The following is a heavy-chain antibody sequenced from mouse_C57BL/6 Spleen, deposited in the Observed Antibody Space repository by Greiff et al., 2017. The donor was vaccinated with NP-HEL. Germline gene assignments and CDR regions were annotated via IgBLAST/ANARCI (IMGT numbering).Heavy chain of an antibody. V-gene: IGHV1-81*01. D-gene: IGHD2-3*01. CDR1: GYTFTSYG. CDR2: IYPRSGNT. Sequence: QVQLKESGAELARPGASVKLSCKASGYTFTSYGISWVKQRTGQGLEWIGEIYPRSGNTYYNEKFKGKATLTADKSSSTAYMELRSLTSEVSAVYFCARSRDGFPFAYWGQGTLVTVSA. CDR3: ARSRDGFPFAY. J-gene: IGHJ3*01.